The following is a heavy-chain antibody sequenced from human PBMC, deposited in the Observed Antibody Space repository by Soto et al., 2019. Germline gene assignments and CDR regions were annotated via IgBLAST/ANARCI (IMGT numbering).Heavy chain of an antibody. CDR1: GFTFSNYW. V-gene: IGHV3-7*01. CDR2: IKQDGSVR. CDR3: ARIGYSSSCFDY. D-gene: IGHD6-13*01. Sequence: EVQLVESGGGSVQPGGSLRLSCAASGFTFSNYWMSWVRQAPGKGLEWVANIKQDGSVRYYVDSVKGRFTISRDNAKSSLYLKMNSLRAEDTAVYYCARIGYSSSCFDYWGQGTLVTVSS. J-gene: IGHJ4*02.